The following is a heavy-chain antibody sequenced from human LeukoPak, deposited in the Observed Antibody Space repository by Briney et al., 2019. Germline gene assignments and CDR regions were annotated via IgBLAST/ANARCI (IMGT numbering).Heavy chain of an antibody. J-gene: IGHJ4*02. CDR1: GGSISSSSYY. D-gene: IGHD3-3*01. V-gene: IGHV4-39*01. CDR3: ARHPSKDFWSGYSLLDAFDY. Sequence: PSETLSLTCTVSGGSISSSSYYWGWIRQPPGKGLEWIGSIYYSGSTYYNPSLKSRVTISVDTSKNQFSLKLSSVTAADTAVYYCARHPSKDFWSGYSLLDAFDYWGQGTLVTVSS. CDR2: IYYSGST.